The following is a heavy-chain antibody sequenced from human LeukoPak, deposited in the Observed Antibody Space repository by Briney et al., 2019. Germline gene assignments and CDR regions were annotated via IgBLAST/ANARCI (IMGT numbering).Heavy chain of an antibody. D-gene: IGHD3-10*01. CDR2: ISSSGGSP. V-gene: IGHV3-23*01. Sequence: GGSLRLSCTASGFIFSSYVMSWVRQAPGTGLEWVSAISSSGGSPYYADSVKGRFTISRDNSKNTVYLQINSLRAEDTAVYYCAKSSGRMIRGVSEFDYWGQGTLVTVSS. CDR3: AKSSGRMIRGVSEFDY. CDR1: GFIFSSYV. J-gene: IGHJ4*02.